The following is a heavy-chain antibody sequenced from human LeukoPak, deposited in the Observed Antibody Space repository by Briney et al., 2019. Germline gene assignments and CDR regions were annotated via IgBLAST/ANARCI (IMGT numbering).Heavy chain of an antibody. Sequence: SETLSLTCTASGGTFWTYYWGWIRQPPGKGLEWIGSIYYSGSTYYNPSLKSRVTISVDTSKNQFSLKMSSVTAADTAAYYCASNEGSYGPNYFDYWGQGTLVTVSS. J-gene: IGHJ4*02. D-gene: IGHD5-18*01. CDR2: IYYSGST. CDR1: GGTFWTYY. V-gene: IGHV4-39*01. CDR3: ASNEGSYGPNYFDY.